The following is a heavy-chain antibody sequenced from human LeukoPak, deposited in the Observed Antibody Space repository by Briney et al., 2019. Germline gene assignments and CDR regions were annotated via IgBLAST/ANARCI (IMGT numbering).Heavy chain of an antibody. CDR3: SKPDSSCSYRGLY. CDR1: GFTFSSYA. J-gene: IGHJ4*02. Sequence: GGSLRLSCAASGFTFSSYAMSWVRQAPGKGLEWVSAISGSGGSTYYADSVKGRFTISRDNSKNTLYLQMNSLRAEDTAVYYCSKPDSSCSYRGLYWGQGTLVTVSS. V-gene: IGHV3-23*01. CDR2: ISGSGGST. D-gene: IGHD3-22*01.